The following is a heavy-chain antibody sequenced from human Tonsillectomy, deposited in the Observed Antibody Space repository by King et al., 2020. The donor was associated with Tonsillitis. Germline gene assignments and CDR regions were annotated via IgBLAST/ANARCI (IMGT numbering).Heavy chain of an antibody. CDR3: ARLDYFGSGSYWYFDL. J-gene: IGHJ2*01. CDR1: GSISGSY. V-gene: IGHV4-59*08. D-gene: IGHD3-10*01. Sequence: VQLQESGPGLVKPSETLSLTCTVSGSISGSYWRWIRQPPGKGLEWIGYIYYSGTTNYNPSLRSRVTISVDTSKNQFSLKLNSVTAADTAVYYCARLDYFGSGSYWYFDLWGRGTLVTVSS. CDR2: IYYSGTT.